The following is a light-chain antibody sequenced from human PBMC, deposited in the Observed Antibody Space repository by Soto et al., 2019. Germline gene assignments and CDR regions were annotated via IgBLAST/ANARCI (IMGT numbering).Light chain of an antibody. CDR1: QGIRND. V-gene: IGKV1-17*01. Sequence: DIQMTQSPSSLSASVGDRVTITCRASQGIRNDLGWYQQKPGKAPKRLIYDASILQGGVPSRFSGSGSGTEFTLSIDSLQPDDFATYYCQQYHTSSITFGQGTRLEIK. CDR3: QQYHTSSIT. J-gene: IGKJ5*01. CDR2: DAS.